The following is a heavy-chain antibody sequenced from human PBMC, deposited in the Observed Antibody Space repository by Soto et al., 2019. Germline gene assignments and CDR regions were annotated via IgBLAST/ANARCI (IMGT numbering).Heavy chain of an antibody. J-gene: IGHJ6*03. CDR2: IIPILGIA. V-gene: IGHV1-69*02. CDR1: GGTFSSYT. Sequence: ASVKVSCKASGGTFSSYTISWVRQAPGQGLEWMGRIIPILGIANYAQKFQGRVTITADKSTSTAYMELSSLRSEDTAVYYCARPDDFWSGYDPQSYYCYYMDVWGKGTTVTVSS. D-gene: IGHD3-3*01. CDR3: ARPDDFWSGYDPQSYYCYYMDV.